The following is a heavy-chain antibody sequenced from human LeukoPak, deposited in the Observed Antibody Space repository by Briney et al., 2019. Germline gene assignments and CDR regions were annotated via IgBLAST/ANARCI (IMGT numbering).Heavy chain of an antibody. CDR2: INLDGSQK. D-gene: IGHD4/OR15-4a*01. CDR3: ARDVDYANPRHDY. Sequence: GGSLRLSCATSGFTVFNYWMSWVRQAPGKGLEWVANINLDGSQKYYVDSLKGRFTISRDNAKNSLYLQMDSLRVEDTAVYYCARDVDYANPRHDYWGQGTLVTVSS. J-gene: IGHJ4*02. V-gene: IGHV3-7*01. CDR1: GFTVFNYW.